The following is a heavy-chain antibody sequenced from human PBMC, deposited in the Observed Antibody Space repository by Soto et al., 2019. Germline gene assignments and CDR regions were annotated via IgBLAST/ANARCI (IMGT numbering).Heavy chain of an antibody. V-gene: IGHV4-59*08. CDR2: IYYSGST. Sequence: SSETLSLTCTVSASSISSYYWSWLRHPTGRELEWIGYIYYSGSTKYNSSLKSRVTISVDTSKNQFSLKLNSVTAADTAVYYCARQSLTLVGYNWLDPWGQGTLVTVSS. CDR3: ARQSLTLVGYNWLDP. D-gene: IGHD3-10*01. J-gene: IGHJ5*02. CDR1: ASSISSYY.